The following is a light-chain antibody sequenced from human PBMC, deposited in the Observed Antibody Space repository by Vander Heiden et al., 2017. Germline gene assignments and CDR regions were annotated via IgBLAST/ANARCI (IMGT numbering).Light chain of an antibody. J-gene: IGLJ2*01. Sequence: QSALTHPAPVSGSPGQSITISCTGTSSDVGGYNYVSWYQQHPGKAPKLMMYEVSNRPSGVSNRFSGSKSGNTASLTISGLQAEDEADYYCSSYTSSSTVVFGGGTKLTGL. CDR2: EVS. V-gene: IGLV2-14*01. CDR3: SSYTSSSTVV. CDR1: SSDVGGYNY.